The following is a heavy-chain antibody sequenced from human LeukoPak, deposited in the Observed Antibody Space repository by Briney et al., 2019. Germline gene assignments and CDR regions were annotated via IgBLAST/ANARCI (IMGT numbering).Heavy chain of an antibody. CDR3: ARDPEHYGSGSYLDY. CDR2: ISYDGTNK. J-gene: IGHJ4*02. CDR1: GFTFSSYA. Sequence: GKSLRLSCAASGFTFSSYAINWVRQAPGKGLEWVAVISYDGTNKNYADSVKGRFTISRDSSKNTVYLEMNSLRGEDTAVYYCARDPEHYGSGSYLDYWGQGTLVTVSS. D-gene: IGHD3-10*01. V-gene: IGHV3-30-3*01.